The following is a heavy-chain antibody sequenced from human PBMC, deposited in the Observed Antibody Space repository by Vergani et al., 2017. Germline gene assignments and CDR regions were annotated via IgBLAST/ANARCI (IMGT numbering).Heavy chain of an antibody. V-gene: IGHV3-9*01. D-gene: IGHD2-15*01. CDR2: ISWNSGSI. Sequence: EVQLLESGGGLVQPGGSLRLYCAASGFTFNTYAMHWVRQAPGKGLEWVSGISWNSGSIGYADSVKGRFTISRDNAKNSLYLQMNSLRAEDTALYYCAKDIGYCSGGSCYFDYWGQGTLVTVSS. CDR3: AKDIGYCSGGSCYFDY. CDR1: GFTFNTYA. J-gene: IGHJ4*02.